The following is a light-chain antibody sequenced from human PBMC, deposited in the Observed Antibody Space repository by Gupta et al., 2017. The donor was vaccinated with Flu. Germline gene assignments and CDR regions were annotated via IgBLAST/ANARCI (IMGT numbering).Light chain of an antibody. CDR1: SSDVGRYNY. CDR3: SSYAGTYIPFV. Sequence: QSALTQPPSASGSPGQSVTISCTGTSSDVGRYNYVSWYQQRPGKAPKLIIYEVNKRPSGVPAHFSGSKSGNTASLTVSGLQAEDEADYYCSSYAGTYIPFVFGTGTTVTVL. V-gene: IGLV2-8*01. J-gene: IGLJ1*01. CDR2: EVN.